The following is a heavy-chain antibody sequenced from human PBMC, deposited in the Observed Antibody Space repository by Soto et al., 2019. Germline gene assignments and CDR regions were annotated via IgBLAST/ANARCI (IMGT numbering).Heavy chain of an antibody. CDR2: IIPILGIA. D-gene: IGHD3-10*01. CDR3: AREDYYGSGSYYNNDAFAI. CDR1: GGTFSTYI. J-gene: IGHJ3*02. Sequence: QAQLVQSGAEVKKPGSSVKVSCKASGGTFSTYIISWVRQAPGQGLEWMGRIIPILGIANYAQNCQGRVTITADKSTSTVYMELSSLRSEDTAVYCCAREDYYGSGSYYNNDAFAIWGQGTMVTVSS. V-gene: IGHV1-69*08.